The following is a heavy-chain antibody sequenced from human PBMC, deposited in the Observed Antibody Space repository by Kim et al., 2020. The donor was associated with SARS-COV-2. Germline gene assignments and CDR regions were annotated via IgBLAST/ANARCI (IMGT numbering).Heavy chain of an antibody. CDR2: ISYDGSNK. J-gene: IGHJ4*02. Sequence: GGSLRLSCAASGFTFSSYAMHWVRQAPGKGLEWVAVISYDGSNKYYADSVKGRFTISRDNSKNTLYLQMNSLRAEDTAVYYCARLITIFGVVIKISDRDFDYWGQGTLVTVSS. V-gene: IGHV3-30-3*01. CDR3: ARLITIFGVVIKISDRDFDY. CDR1: GFTFSSYA. D-gene: IGHD3-3*01.